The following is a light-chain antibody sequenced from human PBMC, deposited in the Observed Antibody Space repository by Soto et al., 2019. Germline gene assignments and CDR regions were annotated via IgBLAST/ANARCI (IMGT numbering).Light chain of an antibody. CDR2: GAS. CDR3: QQYXNXPPLT. CDR1: QSVSSN. V-gene: IGKV3-15*01. J-gene: IGKJ4*01. Sequence: EIVMTQSPATLSVSPGERATLSCRASQSVSSNLAWYQQKRGQAPRLHIYGASTRATGIPARFSGSGSGTEXTXXXXXXXXXXFXVYYCQQYXNXPPLTFGGGTKVE.